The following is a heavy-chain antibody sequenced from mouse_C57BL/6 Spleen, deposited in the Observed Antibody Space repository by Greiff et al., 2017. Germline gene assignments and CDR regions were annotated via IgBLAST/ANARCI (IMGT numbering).Heavy chain of an antibody. CDR2: ISYDGSN. CDR3: AKYDYVWYFDV. CDR1: GYSITSGYY. J-gene: IGHJ1*03. D-gene: IGHD2-4*01. Sequence: EVKLEESGPGLVKPSQSLSLTCSVTGYSITSGYYWNWIRQFPGNKLEWMGYISYDGSNNYNPSLKNRISITRDTSKNQFFLKLNSVTTEDTATYYCAKYDYVWYFDVWGTGTTVTVSS. V-gene: IGHV3-6*01.